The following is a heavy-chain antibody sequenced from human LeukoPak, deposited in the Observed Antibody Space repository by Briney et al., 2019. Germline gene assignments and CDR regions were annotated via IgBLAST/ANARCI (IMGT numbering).Heavy chain of an antibody. Sequence: GGSLRLSCAASGFTFSSYAMRWVRQAPGKGLEGVSAISGSGGSKYYADSVKDRFTSSRDNNKNTLYLKKNSQRAEDTAVYYCAKVHSSGWFYFDYWGQGTLVTVSS. V-gene: IGHV3-23*01. CDR2: ISGSGGSK. J-gene: IGHJ4*02. CDR3: AKVHSSGWFYFDY. D-gene: IGHD6-19*01. CDR1: GFTFSSYA.